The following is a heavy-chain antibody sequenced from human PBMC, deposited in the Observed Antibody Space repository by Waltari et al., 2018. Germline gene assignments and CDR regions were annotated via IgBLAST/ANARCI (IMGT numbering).Heavy chain of an antibody. Sequence: QVQLQESGPGLVKPSQTLSLTCSVLGASIKNGGYYWTWIRQPAGKGLEWIGYIYYSGSTNYNPSLKSRVTISVDTSKNQFSLKLSSVTAADTAVYYCAMFWVLGAFDIWGQGTMVTVSS. CDR1: GASIKNGGYY. V-gene: IGHV4-61*10. CDR2: IYYSGST. J-gene: IGHJ3*02. D-gene: IGHD3-16*01. CDR3: AMFWVLGAFDI.